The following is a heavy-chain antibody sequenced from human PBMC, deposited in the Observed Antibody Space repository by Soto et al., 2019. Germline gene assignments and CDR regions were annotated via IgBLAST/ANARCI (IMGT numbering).Heavy chain of an antibody. V-gene: IGHV3-30*18. Sequence: SGFTFSSYGMHWVRQAPGKGLEWVAVISYDGSNKYYADSVKGRFTISRDNSKNTLYLQMNSLRAEDTAVYYCAKDSIRAIFGVVIPNWFDPWGQGTLVTVSS. CDR2: ISYDGSNK. D-gene: IGHD3-3*01. CDR1: GFTFSSYG. CDR3: AKDSIRAIFGVVIPNWFDP. J-gene: IGHJ5*02.